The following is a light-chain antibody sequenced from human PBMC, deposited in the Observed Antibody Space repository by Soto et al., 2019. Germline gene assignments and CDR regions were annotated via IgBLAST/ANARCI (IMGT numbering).Light chain of an antibody. CDR2: GAS. J-gene: IGKJ1*01. V-gene: IGKV3-20*01. CDR3: QQDSGSPQT. Sequence: EIVLTQSPGTLSLSPGERATLSCRASQSVSNYLAWYQRKPGQAPRLLIYGASSRATGIPGRFSGSGSGTDFTLSISRLEPEDFAVYYCQQDSGSPQTFGQGTKVEIK. CDR1: QSVSNY.